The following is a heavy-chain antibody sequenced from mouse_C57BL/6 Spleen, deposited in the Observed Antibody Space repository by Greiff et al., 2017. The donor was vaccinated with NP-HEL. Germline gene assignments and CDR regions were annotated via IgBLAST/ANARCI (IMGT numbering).Heavy chain of an antibody. Sequence: VQLQQSGPELVKPGASVKISCKASGYAFSSSWMNWVKQRPGKGLEWIGRIYPGDGDTNYNGKFKGKATLTADKSSSTAYMQLSSLTSEDSAVYFCARPSTVVAGRDLDVWGTGTTVTVSS. CDR3: ARPSTVVAGRDLDV. D-gene: IGHD1-1*01. CDR2: IYPGDGDT. CDR1: GYAFSSSW. J-gene: IGHJ1*03. V-gene: IGHV1-82*01.